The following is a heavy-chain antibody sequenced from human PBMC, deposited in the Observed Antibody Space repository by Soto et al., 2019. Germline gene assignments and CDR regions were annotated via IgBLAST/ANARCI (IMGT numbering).Heavy chain of an antibody. D-gene: IGHD3-10*01. V-gene: IGHV2-5*01. J-gene: IGHJ5*02. CDR1: GFSLTTTGLG. CDR3: AHEGFGSDNWFDA. CDR2: IYWNDEK. Sequence: QITLKESGPTLVPPTQTLTLTCTFSGFSLTTTGLGVAWIRQPPGKALEWLALIYWNDEKRYRPSLRSRLTITKDTSKHQVVLTMTDMDHVGTATYFFAHEGFGSDNWFDAWGQGALVIVSS.